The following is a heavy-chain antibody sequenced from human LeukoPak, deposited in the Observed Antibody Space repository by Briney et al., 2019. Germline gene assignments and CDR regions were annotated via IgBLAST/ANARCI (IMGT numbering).Heavy chain of an antibody. CDR3: ARPASSSSRSVDY. CDR2: IWPGDSDT. J-gene: IGHJ4*02. V-gene: IGHV5-51*01. Sequence: GESLKISCKASSYNFPNYWIGWVRQMPGKGLEWMGIIWPGDSDTRYSPSFQGQVTISADKSISTAYLQWSSLRASDSAMFYCARPASSSSRSVDYWGQGTLVTVSS. D-gene: IGHD6-6*01. CDR1: SYNFPNYW.